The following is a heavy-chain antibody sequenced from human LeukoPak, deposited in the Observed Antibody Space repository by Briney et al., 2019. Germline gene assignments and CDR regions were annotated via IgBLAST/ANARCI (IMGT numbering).Heavy chain of an antibody. CDR2: IGTAGDT. CDR3: ARDARGGYNRYGMDV. V-gene: IGHV3-13*01. J-gene: IGHJ6*02. D-gene: IGHD3-10*01. Sequence: GGSLRLSCAASGFTLSSYDMHWVRQATGKGLEWVSAIGTAGDTYYPGSVKGRFTISRENAKNSLYLQMNSLRAGDTAVYYCARDARGGYNRYGMDVWGQGTTVTVSS. CDR1: GFTLSSYD.